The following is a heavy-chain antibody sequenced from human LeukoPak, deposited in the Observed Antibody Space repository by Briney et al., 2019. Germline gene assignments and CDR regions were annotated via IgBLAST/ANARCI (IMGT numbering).Heavy chain of an antibody. Sequence: GGSLRPSCAASGFTFSSYAMSWVRQAPGKGLEWVGRIKSKTDGGTTDYAAPVKGRFTISRDDSKNTLYLQMNSLKAEDTAVYYCTTVFTSPSAFDIWGQGTMVTVSS. CDR1: GFTFSSYA. V-gene: IGHV3-15*01. CDR3: TTVFTSPSAFDI. D-gene: IGHD2-2*01. J-gene: IGHJ3*02. CDR2: IKSKTDGGTT.